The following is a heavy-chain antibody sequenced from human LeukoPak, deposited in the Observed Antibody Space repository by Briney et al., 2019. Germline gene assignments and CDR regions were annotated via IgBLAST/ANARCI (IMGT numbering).Heavy chain of an antibody. CDR2: IYYSGST. CDR1: GGSFSGYY. J-gene: IGHJ4*02. Sequence: SETLSLTCAVYGGSFSGYYWGWICQPPGKGLEWIGSIYYSGSTYYNPSLKSRVTISVDTSKNQFSLKLSSVTAADTAVYYCARHGRFLEWLPFDYWGQGTLVTVSS. V-gene: IGHV4-39*01. D-gene: IGHD3-3*01. CDR3: ARHGRFLEWLPFDY.